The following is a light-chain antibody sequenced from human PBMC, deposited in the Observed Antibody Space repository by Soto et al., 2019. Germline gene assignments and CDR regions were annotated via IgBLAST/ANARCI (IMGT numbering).Light chain of an antibody. CDR1: SSNIGNNY. V-gene: IGLV1-51*02. Sequence: SVLTQPPSGSAAPGQKVTISCSGGSSNIGNNYVSWFQQLPGTAPKLLIYENNKRPSGIPDRFSGSKSGASATLDITGLQTGDEADYYCGTWDSSLSYVFGTGTKVTVL. CDR2: ENN. CDR3: GTWDSSLSYV. J-gene: IGLJ1*01.